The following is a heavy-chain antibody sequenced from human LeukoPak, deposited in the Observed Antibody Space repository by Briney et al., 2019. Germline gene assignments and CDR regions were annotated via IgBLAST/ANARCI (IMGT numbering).Heavy chain of an antibody. CDR2: IYGGGST. V-gene: IGHV3-53*01. CDR1: GFTFSSNY. Sequence: GGSLRLSCAASGFTFSSNYMSWVRQAPGKGLEWVSVIYGGGSTYYADSVKGRFTISRDNSKNTLYLQMNSLRAEDTAVYYCARVYSSGWYHDAFDIWGQGTMVTVSS. D-gene: IGHD6-19*01. J-gene: IGHJ3*02. CDR3: ARVYSSGWYHDAFDI.